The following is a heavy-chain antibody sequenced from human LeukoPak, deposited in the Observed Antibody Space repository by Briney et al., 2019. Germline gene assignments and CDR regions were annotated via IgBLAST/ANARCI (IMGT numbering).Heavy chain of an antibody. D-gene: IGHD4-23*01. J-gene: IGHJ5*02. CDR2: ISYGGAA. V-gene: IGHV4-39*01. CDR1: GRSISSNYYY. CDR3: ATSPGGGYGGGHWFDP. Sequence: AETLSLTCTVSGRSISSNYYYWGWIRQPPGKWLEWIGSISYGGAAHYNPSPKTRVTISVDTSKNQFSLKLTSLTAADTAVYHCATSPGGGYGGGHWFDPWGQGTLVTVSS.